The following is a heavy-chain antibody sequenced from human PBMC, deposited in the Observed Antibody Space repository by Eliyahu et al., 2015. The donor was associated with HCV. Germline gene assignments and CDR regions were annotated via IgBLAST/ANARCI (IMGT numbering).Heavy chain of an antibody. Sequence: EVQLVESGGGLVKPGGSLRLSCAASGFXFSGYTXHXFRQAQGKGLEWVXSITSSNSNIYYADSVKGRFTISRDNAKNSLYLQMNSLRADDTAVYYCVRSSESVMVIATVYSYFFYMDVWGKGTTVTVSS. CDR2: ITSSNSNI. D-gene: IGHD2-21*01. J-gene: IGHJ6*03. CDR1: GFXFSGYT. V-gene: IGHV3-21*06. CDR3: VRSSESVMVIATVYSYFFYMDV.